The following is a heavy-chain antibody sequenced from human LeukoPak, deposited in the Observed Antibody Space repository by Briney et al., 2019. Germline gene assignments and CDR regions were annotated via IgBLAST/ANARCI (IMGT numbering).Heavy chain of an antibody. J-gene: IGHJ4*02. CDR1: GDSITNSNYF. CDR3: ARRSPLVVVTAAHYYDY. D-gene: IGHD2-21*02. V-gene: IGHV4-39*01. CDR2: VFYNGNT. Sequence: SETLSLTCTVSGDSITNSNYFWGWIRQPPGQRLEWIGEVFYNGNTHYNPSLKSRVIISTDTSKNQFSLTLTAVTASDTAIYYCARRSPLVVVTAAHYYDYWGQGTLVTVSS.